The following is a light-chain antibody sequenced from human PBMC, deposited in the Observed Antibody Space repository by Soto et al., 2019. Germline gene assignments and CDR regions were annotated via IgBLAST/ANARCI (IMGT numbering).Light chain of an antibody. CDR1: SSDLGIYNY. V-gene: IGLV2-14*01. Sequence: QSVLTQPASVSGSPGQSIAISCSGSSSDLGIYNYVSWYQQHPGKVPKLIIFEVTNRPSGVSNRFSGSKSGNTASLTISGLQAEDEADYYRTSYSRYRVLVFGGGTKVTVL. J-gene: IGLJ3*02. CDR2: EVT. CDR3: TSYSRYRVLV.